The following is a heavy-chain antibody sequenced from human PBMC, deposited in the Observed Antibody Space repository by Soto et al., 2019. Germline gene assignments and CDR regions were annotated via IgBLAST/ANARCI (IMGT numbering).Heavy chain of an antibody. J-gene: IGHJ4*02. CDR2: IYSGGST. D-gene: IGHD3-10*01. V-gene: IGHV3-66*01. CDR3: ASRYGSGSYYKGISFDY. CDR1: GFTVSSNY. Sequence: PGGSLKLSCAASGFTVSSNYMSWVREAPGKGLEWVSVIYSGGSTYYADSVKGRFTISRDNSKNTLYLQMNSLRAEDTAVYYCASRYGSGSYYKGISFDYWGQGTLVTVSS.